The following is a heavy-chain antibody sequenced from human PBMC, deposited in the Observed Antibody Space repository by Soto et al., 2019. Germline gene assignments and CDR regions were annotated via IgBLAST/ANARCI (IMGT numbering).Heavy chain of an antibody. CDR3: ARATRGYYYMDV. J-gene: IGHJ6*03. CDR1: GFTVSSNY. Sequence: EVQLVESGGGLVQPGGSLRLSCAASGFTVSSNYMSWVRQAPGKGLEWVSVIYSGVSTYYAGSVKGRFTIPRDNSKNTSDLQMNSLRAEDTAVYYCARATRGYYYMDVWGKVTTVTVSS. CDR2: IYSGVST. V-gene: IGHV3-66*01.